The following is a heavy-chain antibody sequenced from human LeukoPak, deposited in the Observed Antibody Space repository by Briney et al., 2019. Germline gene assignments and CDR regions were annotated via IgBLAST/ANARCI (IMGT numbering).Heavy chain of an antibody. D-gene: IGHD6-13*01. CDR3: AKGGRAAAGTGYYYMDV. CDR2: ISGSGGST. CDR1: GFTFSSYA. Sequence: PGGSLRLSCAASGFTFSSYAMSWVRQAPGKGLEWVSAISGSGGSTYYADSVKGRFTISRDNPKNTLYLQMNSLRAEDTAVYYCAKGGRAAAGTGYYYMDVWGKGTTVTVSS. J-gene: IGHJ6*03. V-gene: IGHV3-23*01.